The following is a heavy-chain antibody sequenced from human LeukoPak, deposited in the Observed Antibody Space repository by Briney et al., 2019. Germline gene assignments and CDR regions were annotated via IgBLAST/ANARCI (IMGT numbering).Heavy chain of an antibody. D-gene: IGHD1-7*01. Sequence: PGGSLRLSCAASGFTFSSYAMHWVRQAPGKGLEWVAVISYDGSNKYYADSVKGRFTISRDNSKNTLYLQMNSLRAEDTAVYYCARVSNVDNNNSNYHMDVWGKGTTVTVSS. CDR1: GFTFSSYA. V-gene: IGHV3-30*04. CDR2: ISYDGSNK. CDR3: ARVSNVDNNNSNYHMDV. J-gene: IGHJ6*03.